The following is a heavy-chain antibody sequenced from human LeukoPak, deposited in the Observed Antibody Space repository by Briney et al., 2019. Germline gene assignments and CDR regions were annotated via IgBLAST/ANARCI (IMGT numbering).Heavy chain of an antibody. CDR1: GFTFSSYA. J-gene: IGHJ4*02. Sequence: GGSLRLSCAASGFTFSSYAMSWVRQAPGKGLEWVSAIIGRGSSTYYADSVKGRFTISRDNSKNTLFLQMNSLRAEDTAVYYCAKDRAQQLVLDFWGQGTLVTVSS. V-gene: IGHV3-23*01. D-gene: IGHD6-13*01. CDR2: IIGRGSST. CDR3: AKDRAQQLVLDF.